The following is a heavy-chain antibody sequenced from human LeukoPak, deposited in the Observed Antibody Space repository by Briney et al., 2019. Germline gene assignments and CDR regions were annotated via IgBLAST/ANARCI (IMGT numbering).Heavy chain of an antibody. J-gene: IGHJ4*02. CDR1: GGSISSNY. CDR3: ARALLDFWSGYYSYFDY. Sequence: SETLSLTCTVSGGSISSNYWRWIRQPPGKGLEWIGYIYYSGSTNYNPSLKSRVTISVDTSKNQFSLKLSSVTAADRAVFYCARALLDFWSGYYSYFDYWGQGTLVTVSS. V-gene: IGHV4-59*01. D-gene: IGHD3-3*01. CDR2: IYYSGST.